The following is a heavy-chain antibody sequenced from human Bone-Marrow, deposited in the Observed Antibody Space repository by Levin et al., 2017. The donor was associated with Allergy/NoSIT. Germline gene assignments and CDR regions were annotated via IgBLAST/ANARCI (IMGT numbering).Heavy chain of an antibody. CDR1: GFTFSNYG. D-gene: IGHD3-16*01. CDR3: AKDDREGDCVWGTCRRGVFEF. CDR2: ISYDGRVN. V-gene: IGHV3-30*18. J-gene: IGHJ4*02. Sequence: GESLKISCAASGFTFSNYGMHWVRQAAGKGLEWVALISYDGRVNYYTDSVKGRFTISRDNSKNTLSLQMNSLRAEDTAVYYCAKDDREGDCVWGTCRRGVFEFWGQGTLVTVSS.